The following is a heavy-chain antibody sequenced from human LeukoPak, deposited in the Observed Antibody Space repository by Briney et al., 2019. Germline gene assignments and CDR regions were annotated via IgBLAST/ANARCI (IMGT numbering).Heavy chain of an antibody. J-gene: IGHJ4*02. Sequence: GESLKISCKGSGYSFTSYWIGWVRQMPGKGLEWMGIIYPGDSDTIYSPSFQGQVTLSADKSISTAYLQWSSLKASDTAMYYCARHPAYDSSGYYYFWGQGTLVTVSS. D-gene: IGHD3-22*01. CDR1: GYSFTSYW. V-gene: IGHV5-51*01. CDR2: IYPGDSDT. CDR3: ARHPAYDSSGYYYF.